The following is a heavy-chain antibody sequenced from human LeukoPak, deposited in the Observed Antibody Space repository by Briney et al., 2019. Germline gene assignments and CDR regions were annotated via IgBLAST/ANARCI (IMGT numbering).Heavy chain of an antibody. D-gene: IGHD6-19*01. Sequence: GGSLRLSCAASGFTFSNYGMHWVRQAPGKGLEWVAIVSSVGSDKYYADSVKGRFTISRDNSKNTQYLQMNSLRPEDTAIYYCAKDGPGFSGWADYWGQGTLVTVSS. CDR1: GFTFSNYG. V-gene: IGHV3-30*18. J-gene: IGHJ4*02. CDR2: VSSVGSDK. CDR3: AKDGPGFSGWADY.